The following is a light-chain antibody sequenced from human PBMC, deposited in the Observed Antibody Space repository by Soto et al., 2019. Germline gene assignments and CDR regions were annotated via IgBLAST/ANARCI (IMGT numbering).Light chain of an antibody. J-gene: IGLJ2*01. V-gene: IGLV2-14*01. CDR2: EVS. Sequence: QSVLTQPASVSGSPGQSITISCTGTGSDVGGYNYVSWYQQHPGQDPKLMIYEVSNRPSGVSNRFSASKSGNTASLTISGLQAEDEADYYCTSYASSSPVVFGGGTKVTVL. CDR1: GSDVGGYNY. CDR3: TSYASSSPVV.